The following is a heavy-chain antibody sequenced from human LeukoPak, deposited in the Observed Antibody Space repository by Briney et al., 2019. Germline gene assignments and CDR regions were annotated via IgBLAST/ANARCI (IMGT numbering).Heavy chain of an antibody. CDR3: ARHNNYGDYAY. CDR1: GFSVSTYA. V-gene: IGHV3-23*01. CDR2: ISGSGVST. D-gene: IGHD4-17*01. Sequence: GGSLRLSCAASGFSVSTYAMSWVRQAPGKGLEWVSAISGSGVSTYYADSVKGRFTISRDNSQTTLYRQMNSLRADDTAVYYCARHNNYGDYAYWRQGTLVTVSS. J-gene: IGHJ4*02.